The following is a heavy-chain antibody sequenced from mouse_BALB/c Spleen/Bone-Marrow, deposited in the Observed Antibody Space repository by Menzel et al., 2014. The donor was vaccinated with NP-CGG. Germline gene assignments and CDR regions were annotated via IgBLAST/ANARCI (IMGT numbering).Heavy chain of an antibody. CDR3: ARRGYYAMDY. V-gene: IGHV4-1*02. CDR2: INPDSTTI. J-gene: IGHJ4*01. Sequence: EVKLMESGGGLVQPGGSLKLSCAASGFDFSRYCMSWVRQTPGKGLEWIGEINPDSTTIYYTPSLKDKFIISRDDAKNTLYLQMSKVRSEDTALYYCARRGYYAMDYWGQGTSVTVSS. CDR1: GFDFSRYC.